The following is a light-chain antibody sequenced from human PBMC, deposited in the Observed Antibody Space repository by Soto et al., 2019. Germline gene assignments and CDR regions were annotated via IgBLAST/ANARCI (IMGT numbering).Light chain of an antibody. CDR2: DAS. CDR3: QQYGTAPIT. J-gene: IGKJ5*01. CDR1: QSVASGH. V-gene: IGKV3-20*01. Sequence: EIVLTQSPGTLSLSQGERATLSCRASQSVASGHLAWYQQTPGQAPRLLVSDASSRATGIPDRFSGSASGTDFTLTISRLEPEDSAMYYCQQYGTAPITFGQGTRLEN.